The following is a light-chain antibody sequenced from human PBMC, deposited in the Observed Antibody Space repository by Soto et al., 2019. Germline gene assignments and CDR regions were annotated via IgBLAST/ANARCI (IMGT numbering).Light chain of an antibody. CDR2: EGA. Sequence: QSALTQPASVSGSPGQSITISCSGTTSDVGGYNLVSWYQQHTAKAPKLLIYEGAQRPSGVSSRFSGSKSGNTASLTTSGLQAEDEADYYCCSYASSSSYVFGTGTKVT. CDR1: TSDVGGYNL. V-gene: IGLV2-23*01. CDR3: CSYASSSSYV. J-gene: IGLJ1*01.